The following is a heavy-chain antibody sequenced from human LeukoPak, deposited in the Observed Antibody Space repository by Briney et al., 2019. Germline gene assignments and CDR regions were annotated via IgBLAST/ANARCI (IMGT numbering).Heavy chain of an antibody. CDR1: GFTGSHNY. CDR3: AQQRGYGSGSLDY. V-gene: IGHV3-7*01. CDR2: IKQDGSEK. D-gene: IGHD3-10*01. Sequence: GGSLRLSCAASGFTGSHNYMIWVRQAPGKGLEWVANIKQDGSEKYYVDSVKGRFTISRDNAKNSLYLQMNSLRAEDTAVYYCAQQRGYGSGSLDYWGQGTLVTVSS. J-gene: IGHJ4*02.